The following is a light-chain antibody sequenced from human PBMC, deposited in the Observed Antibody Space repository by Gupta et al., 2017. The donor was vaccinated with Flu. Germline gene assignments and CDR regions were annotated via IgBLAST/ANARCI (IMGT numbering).Light chain of an antibody. Sequence: GQSVAIACNIITIDLGTYPYVFWDQQHPGTSPTMMIYDVSKRSTVVPGRFSGPGSGATASLSISGLQAEAEADYYFCSYVATYRFGGWTKLTVL. V-gene: IGLV2-11*03. J-gene: IGLJ2*01. CDR2: DVS. CDR1: TIDLGTYPY. CDR3: CSYVATYR.